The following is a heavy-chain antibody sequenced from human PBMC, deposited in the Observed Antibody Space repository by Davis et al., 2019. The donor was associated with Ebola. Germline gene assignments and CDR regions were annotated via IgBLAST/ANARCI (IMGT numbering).Heavy chain of an antibody. CDR1: GGSINNYF. Sequence: SETLSLTCTVSGGSINNYFWSWIRQPPGKGLEWIGNIHYLGNTNYNPSLKSRVTMSVDTSKNQFFLKLSSVTAADTAVYYCARGNYGDYIVLYYYNMDVWGQGTTVTVSS. CDR2: IHYLGNT. V-gene: IGHV4-59*01. J-gene: IGHJ6*02. CDR3: ARGNYGDYIVLYYYNMDV. D-gene: IGHD4-17*01.